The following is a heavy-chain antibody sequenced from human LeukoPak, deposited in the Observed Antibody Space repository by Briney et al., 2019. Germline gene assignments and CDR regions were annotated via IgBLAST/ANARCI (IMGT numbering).Heavy chain of an antibody. CDR3: ASPTHQWRFDP. D-gene: IGHD6-19*01. CDR2: IYTSGST. Sequence: SETLSLTCAVYSGSISSYYLSWIRQPAGKGLEWIGRIYTSGSTNYNPSLKSRVTMSVDTSKNQFSLKLSSVTAADTAVYYCASPTHQWRFDPWGPGTLVTVSS. V-gene: IGHV4-59*10. CDR1: SGSISSYY. J-gene: IGHJ5*02.